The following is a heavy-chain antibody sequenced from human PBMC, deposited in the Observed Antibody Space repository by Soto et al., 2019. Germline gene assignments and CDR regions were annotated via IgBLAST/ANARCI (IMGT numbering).Heavy chain of an antibody. CDR2: INPSVGRT. V-gene: IGHV1-69*05. CDR1: GGTFSSYA. J-gene: IGHJ3*02. D-gene: IGHD3-16*01. CDR3: ARVTFLKMGMAGAFDI. Sequence: ASVKVSCKASGGTFSSYAISWVRQAPGQGLEWMGIINPSVGRTNYAQKFQGRVTMTRDESTSTVYMELSSLRSEDTAVYYCARVTFLKMGMAGAFDIWGQGTMVTVSS.